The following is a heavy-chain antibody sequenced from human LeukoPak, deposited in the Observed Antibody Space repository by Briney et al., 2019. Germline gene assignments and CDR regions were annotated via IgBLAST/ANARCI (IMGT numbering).Heavy chain of an antibody. CDR3: ARDRTTVTTGAFGDYYYYMDV. Sequence: PGGSLRLSCAASGFTFSSYGMHWVRQAPGKGLEWVAFIRYDGSNKYYADSVKGRFTISRDNAKNSLYLQMNSLRAEDTAVYYCARDRTTVTTGAFGDYYYYMDVWGKGTTVTISS. CDR2: IRYDGSNK. CDR1: GFTFSSYG. D-gene: IGHD4-17*01. V-gene: IGHV3-30*02. J-gene: IGHJ6*03.